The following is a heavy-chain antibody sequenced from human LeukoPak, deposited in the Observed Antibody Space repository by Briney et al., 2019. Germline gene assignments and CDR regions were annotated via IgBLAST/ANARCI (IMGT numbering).Heavy chain of an antibody. Sequence: GGSLRLSCAASRVTFSTNWMGWVRQAPGKGLEWVASITPAGSEKYYANSMKGRFTISRDNAKNSLFLQMNSLRADDTGVYFCVSGGDSGYWGQGTLVTVSS. CDR1: RVTFSTNW. CDR2: ITPAGSEK. D-gene: IGHD2-21*02. J-gene: IGHJ4*02. CDR3: VSGGDSGY. V-gene: IGHV3-7*03.